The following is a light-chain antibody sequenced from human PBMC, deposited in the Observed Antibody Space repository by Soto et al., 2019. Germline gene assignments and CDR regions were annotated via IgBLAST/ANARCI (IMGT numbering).Light chain of an antibody. CDR2: DAS. V-gene: IGKV1-5*01. Sequence: DIQMTQSPSTLSASIGDRVTITCRASQSVNNWLAWYQQKPGKAPKLLIFDASTLEVGVPSRFSGSGSATEFTLTTSSLQPDDFATYYCQQQNTFGQGTKLEIK. CDR1: QSVNNW. J-gene: IGKJ2*01. CDR3: QQQNT.